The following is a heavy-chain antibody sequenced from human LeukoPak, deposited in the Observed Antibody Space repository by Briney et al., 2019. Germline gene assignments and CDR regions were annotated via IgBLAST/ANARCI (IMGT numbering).Heavy chain of an antibody. CDR2: INGDGSSA. J-gene: IGHJ3*02. V-gene: IGHV3-74*01. CDR3: AREAWSQEAFDI. CDR1: GFTLNNYW. D-gene: IGHD3-3*01. Sequence: PGGSLRLSCAASGFTLNNYWMHWVRQAPGKGLVWVSRINGDGSSASYLESVKGRLTISRDNAKNTLYLQMSSLRVEDTAVYYCAREAWSQEAFDIWGQGTMVTVSS.